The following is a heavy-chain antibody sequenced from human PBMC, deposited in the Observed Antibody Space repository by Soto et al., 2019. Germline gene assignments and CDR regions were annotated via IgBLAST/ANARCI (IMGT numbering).Heavy chain of an antibody. J-gene: IGHJ4*02. Sequence: GGSLRLSCAASGFTFSSYAMHWVRQAPGKGLEWVAVISYDGSNKYYADSVKGRFTISRDNSKNTLYLQMNSLRAEDTAVYYCARALFYYDSSEYYFDYWGQGTLVTVSS. V-gene: IGHV3-30-3*01. D-gene: IGHD3-22*01. CDR1: GFTFSSYA. CDR3: ARALFYYDSSEYYFDY. CDR2: ISYDGSNK.